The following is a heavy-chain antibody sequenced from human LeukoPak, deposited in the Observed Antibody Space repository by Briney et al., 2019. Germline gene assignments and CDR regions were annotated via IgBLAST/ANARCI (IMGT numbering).Heavy chain of an antibody. Sequence: KPSETLSLTCAVYGGSFSGYYWSWIRQPPGKGLEWIGEINHSGSTNYNPSLKSRVTISVDTSKNQFSLKLSSVTAADTAVYYCARGMSSSRAFDPWGQGTLVTVSS. CDR1: GGSFSGYY. CDR3: ARGMSSSRAFDP. CDR2: INHSGST. V-gene: IGHV4-34*01. D-gene: IGHD6-6*01. J-gene: IGHJ5*02.